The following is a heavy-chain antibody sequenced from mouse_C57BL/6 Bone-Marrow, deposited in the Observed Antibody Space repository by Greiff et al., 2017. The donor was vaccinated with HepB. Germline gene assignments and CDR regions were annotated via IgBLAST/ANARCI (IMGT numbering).Heavy chain of an antibody. CDR1: GYSITSGYY. V-gene: IGHV3-6*01. J-gene: IGHJ1*03. CDR3: ARYYYGSSWYFDV. CDR2: ISYDGSN. Sequence: EVQLQQSGPGLVKPSQSLSLTCSVTGYSITSGYYWNWIRQFPGNKLEWMGYISYDGSNNYNPSLKNRISITRDTSKNQSFLKLNSVTTEDTATYYCARYYYGSSWYFDVWGTGTTVTVSS. D-gene: IGHD1-1*01.